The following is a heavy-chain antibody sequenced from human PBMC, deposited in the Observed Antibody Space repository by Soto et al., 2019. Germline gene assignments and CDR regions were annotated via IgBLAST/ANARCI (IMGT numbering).Heavy chain of an antibody. D-gene: IGHD4-17*01. CDR3: AKGLRGYGDFDY. J-gene: IGHJ4*02. CDR1: GFTFRSYA. V-gene: IGHV3-23*01. Sequence: EVQLLESGGGLVQPGGSLRLSCAASGFTFRSYAMTWVRQAPGKGLEWVSSISGNGGGTYYADSVRGRFTISRDNSKNTLYLQMESLGAEDTALYYWAKGLRGYGDFDYWGQGTLVTVSS. CDR2: ISGNGGGT.